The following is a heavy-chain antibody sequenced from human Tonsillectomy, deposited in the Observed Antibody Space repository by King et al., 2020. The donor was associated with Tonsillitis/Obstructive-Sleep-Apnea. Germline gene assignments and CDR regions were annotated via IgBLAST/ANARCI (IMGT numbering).Heavy chain of an antibody. CDR3: AKSDDILTGSDY. D-gene: IGHD3-9*01. J-gene: IGHJ4*02. Sequence: VQLVESGGGLVQPGGCLRLSCAASGFTFSSYAMNWVRQAPGKGLDWVSSISGSGSNTNYAASVKGRFTISRDNSKNTLYLQMNSLRAEDTAVYYCAKSDDILTGSDYWGQGTLVAVSS. CDR1: GFTFSSYA. CDR2: ISGSGSNT. V-gene: IGHV3-23*04.